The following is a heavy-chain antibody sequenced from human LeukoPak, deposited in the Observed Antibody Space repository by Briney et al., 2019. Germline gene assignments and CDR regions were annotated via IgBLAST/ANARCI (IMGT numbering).Heavy chain of an antibody. Sequence: ASVKVSCKASGGTFSSYAISWVRQAPGQGLEWMGGIIPIFGTANYAQEFQGRVTITADESTSTAYMELRSLRSDDTAVYYCARDSVLGISNWFDPWGQGTLVTVSS. V-gene: IGHV1-69*13. CDR1: GGTFSSYA. J-gene: IGHJ5*02. D-gene: IGHD1-26*01. CDR2: IIPIFGTA. CDR3: ARDSVLGISNWFDP.